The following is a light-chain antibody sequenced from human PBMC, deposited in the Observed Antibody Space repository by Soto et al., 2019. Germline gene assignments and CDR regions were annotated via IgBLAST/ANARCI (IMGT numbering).Light chain of an antibody. V-gene: IGKV3-11*01. CDR1: QNIARD. CDR2: DAS. Sequence: EIVLTQSPATLSLSPGERATLSCRASQNIARDVGWYQQRPGQAPRLLIYDASNRAIDIPARFSGGGSGTDFTLTIDSLEPEDSAVCYCQQRSQWPLTFGGGTYVE. J-gene: IGKJ4*01. CDR3: QQRSQWPLT.